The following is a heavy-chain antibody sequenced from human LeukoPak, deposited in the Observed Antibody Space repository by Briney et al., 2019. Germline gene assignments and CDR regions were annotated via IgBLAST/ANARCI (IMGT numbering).Heavy chain of an antibody. CDR1: GFTFSSYS. J-gene: IGHJ3*02. Sequence: GGSLRLSCAASGFTFSSYSMNWVRQAPGKGLEWVSSISSSSSYIYYADSVKGRFTISRDNAKNSLYLQMNSLRAEDTAVYYCARGKYDSSGYYYAGKFYAFDIWGQGTMVTVSS. CDR2: ISSSSSYI. CDR3: ARGKYDSSGYYYAGKFYAFDI. V-gene: IGHV3-21*01. D-gene: IGHD3-22*01.